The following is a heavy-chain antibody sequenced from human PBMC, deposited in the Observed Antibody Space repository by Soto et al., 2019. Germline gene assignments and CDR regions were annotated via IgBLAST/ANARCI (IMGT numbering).Heavy chain of an antibody. Sequence: EVQLVESGGGLIQPGGSVRLSCAASGLVVSSHFMTWVRQSPGKGLEWVSVMFSGGHTEYADSVKGRFTMFRDSSKNTVFLQSTILRLEATAMYYSVRETLVVEDALNYCHGLDVWGQGTGVTVSS. D-gene: IGHD2-8*02. CDR3: VRETLVVEDALNYCHGLDV. V-gene: IGHV3-53*01. CDR2: MFSGGHT. J-gene: IGHJ6*02. CDR1: GLVVSSHF.